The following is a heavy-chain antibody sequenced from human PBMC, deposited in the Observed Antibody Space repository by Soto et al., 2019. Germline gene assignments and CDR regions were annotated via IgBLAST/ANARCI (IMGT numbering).Heavy chain of an antibody. D-gene: IGHD7-27*01. CDR1: GGSISSAAYC. CDR3: PTGPAGDKVDY. CDR2: IYDGGTT. Sequence: QVQLQESGPRLVSPSQTLSLTCTVSGGSISSAAYCWSWIRQSPDKGLEWSGHIYDGGTTYTRPSIQVRGTIASDMSETQCSLKQDSLSAADTPVYSCPTGPAGDKVDYWGE. J-gene: IGHJ4*02. V-gene: IGHV4-30-4*01.